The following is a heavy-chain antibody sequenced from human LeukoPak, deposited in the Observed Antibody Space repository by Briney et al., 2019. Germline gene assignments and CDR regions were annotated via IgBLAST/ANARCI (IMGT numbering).Heavy chain of an antibody. D-gene: IGHD6-13*01. CDR2: IIPRSGRT. Sequence: ASVKVSCKASGYTFTTYYMHWVRQAPGQGLEWMGTIIPRSGRTSFAQKFQGRVNMTRDMSTTTIYMELSSLRSEDTAVYFCAREVPGIPAAGSHRGHNWFDPWGQGTLVTVSS. CDR1: GYTFTTYY. CDR3: AREVPGIPAAGSHRGHNWFDP. V-gene: IGHV1-46*01. J-gene: IGHJ5*02.